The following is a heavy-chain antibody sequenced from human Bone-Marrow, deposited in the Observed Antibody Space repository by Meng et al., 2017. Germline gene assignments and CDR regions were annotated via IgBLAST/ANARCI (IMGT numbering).Heavy chain of an antibody. Sequence: GESLKISCAASGFTFSSYAMSWVRQAPGKGLEWVSAISGSGGSTYYADSVKGRFTISRDNSKNTLYLQMNSLRAEDTAVYYCAKDGSREWFSYYYYGMDVWGQGPTVTVSS. D-gene: IGHD3-3*01. CDR2: ISGSGGST. V-gene: IGHV3-23*01. CDR1: GFTFSSYA. J-gene: IGHJ6*02. CDR3: AKDGSREWFSYYYYGMDV.